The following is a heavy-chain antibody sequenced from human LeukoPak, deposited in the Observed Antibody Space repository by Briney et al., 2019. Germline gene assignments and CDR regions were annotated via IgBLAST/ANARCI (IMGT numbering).Heavy chain of an antibody. V-gene: IGHV3-48*03. CDR2: ISSGGSTI. J-gene: IGHJ6*03. CDR3: ARPQGYYYYMDV. Sequence: GGSLRLPCAASGFTFSSYEMNWVRQAPGKGLEWVSYISSGGSTIYYADSVKGRFTISRDNAKNSLYLQMNSLRAEDTAVYYCARPQGYYYYMDVWGKGTTVTVSS. CDR1: GFTFSSYE.